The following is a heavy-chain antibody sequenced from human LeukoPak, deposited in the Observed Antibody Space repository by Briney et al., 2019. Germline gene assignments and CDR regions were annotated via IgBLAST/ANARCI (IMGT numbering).Heavy chain of an antibody. J-gene: IGHJ3*02. CDR2: IHHIGNT. V-gene: IGHV4-38-2*01. CDR3: ARVLIVVVTEEYDAFDI. D-gene: IGHD2-21*02. CDR1: GYSISSSNY. Sequence: AETLSLTCAVSGYSISSSNYWGWIRQPPGKGLEWIGNIHHIGNTYYNPSLKNRVTISLDTSKNQFSLKQSSVTAADTAVYYCARVLIVVVTEEYDAFDIWGQGTMVTVSS.